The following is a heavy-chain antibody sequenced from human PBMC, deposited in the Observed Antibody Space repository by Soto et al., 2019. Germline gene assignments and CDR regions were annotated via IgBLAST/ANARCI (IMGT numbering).Heavy chain of an antibody. CDR2: NSAYNGNT. J-gene: IGHJ4*02. CDR1: GYTFTSYV. V-gene: IGHV1-18*01. CDR3: AGDGGIAVAGEGLFEY. D-gene: IGHD6-19*01. Sequence: QVQLVQSGAEVKKPAASVKVSCKASGYTFTSYVISWVRQAPGKGLEWRGWNSAYNGNTNYAQKLQGRVTMTTDTSTSTGYMELRSLRSDDTAVYYCAGDGGIAVAGEGLFEYWGQGTLVTVFS.